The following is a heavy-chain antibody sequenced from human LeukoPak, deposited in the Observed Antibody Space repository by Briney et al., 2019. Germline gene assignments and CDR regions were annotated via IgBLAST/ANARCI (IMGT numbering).Heavy chain of an antibody. J-gene: IGHJ4*02. D-gene: IGHD1-1*01. V-gene: IGHV1-18*01. CDR3: ARDSPTRAWNYLDY. Sequence: GASVKVSCKASGYTFTSYGISWVRQAPGQGLEWMGWISAYNGNTNYAQKLQGRVTMTTDTSTSTAYMELRSLRSDDTAVYYCARDSPTRAWNYLDYWGQGTLVTVSS. CDR2: ISAYNGNT. CDR1: GYTFTSYG.